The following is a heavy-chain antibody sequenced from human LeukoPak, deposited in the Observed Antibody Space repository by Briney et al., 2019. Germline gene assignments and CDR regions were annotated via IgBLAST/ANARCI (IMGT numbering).Heavy chain of an antibody. Sequence: GGSLRLSCAASGFTFSSYEMNWVRQAPGKGLEWVSYISSSGSTIYYADSVKGRFTISRDNAKNSLYLQMNSLRAEDTAVYYCARDPYSSSWFDYWGQGTLVTVS. CDR3: ARDPYSSSWFDY. V-gene: IGHV3-48*03. CDR2: ISSSGSTI. D-gene: IGHD6-13*01. J-gene: IGHJ4*02. CDR1: GFTFSSYE.